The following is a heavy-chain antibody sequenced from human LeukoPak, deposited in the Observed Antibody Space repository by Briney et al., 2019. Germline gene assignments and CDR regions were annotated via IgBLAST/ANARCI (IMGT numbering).Heavy chain of an antibody. Sequence: SEILSLTCAVYGGSFSGYYWSWIRQPPGKGLEWIGEINHSGSTNYNPSLKSRVTISVDTSKNQFSLKLSSVTAADTAVYYCARGMRYYDSSGYNYWGQGTLVTVSS. D-gene: IGHD3-22*01. CDR3: ARGMRYYDSSGYNY. V-gene: IGHV4-34*01. CDR2: INHSGST. J-gene: IGHJ4*02. CDR1: GGSFSGYY.